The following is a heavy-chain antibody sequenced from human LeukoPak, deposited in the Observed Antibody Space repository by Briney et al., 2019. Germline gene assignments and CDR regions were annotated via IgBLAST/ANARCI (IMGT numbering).Heavy chain of an antibody. CDR2: IYYSGST. Sequence: SETLSLTCTVSGGSISSYYWSWIRQPPGKGLEWIGYIYYSGSTNYDSSLKSRVTISVDTSKNQFSLKLSSVTAADTAVYYCASFRGGGDGWYWFDPWGQGTLVTVSS. CDR3: ASFRGGGDGWYWFDP. J-gene: IGHJ5*02. V-gene: IGHV4-59*01. CDR1: GGSISSYY. D-gene: IGHD6-19*01.